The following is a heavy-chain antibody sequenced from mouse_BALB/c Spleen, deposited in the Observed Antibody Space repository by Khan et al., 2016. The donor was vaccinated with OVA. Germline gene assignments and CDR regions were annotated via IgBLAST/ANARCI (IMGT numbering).Heavy chain of an antibody. D-gene: IGHD2-10*02. CDR3: ARVYGGYFDY. CDR1: GYSITSDYA. CDR2: ISYSGNT. Sequence: EVQLQESGPGLVKPSQSLSLTCTVTGYSITSDYAWNWIRQFPGNKLEWMGYISYSGNTKYNPSLKSRISVTRDTSKNQIFLQLNSVTAEDTATYYCARVYGGYFDYWGQGTTLTVSS. V-gene: IGHV3-2*02. J-gene: IGHJ2*01.